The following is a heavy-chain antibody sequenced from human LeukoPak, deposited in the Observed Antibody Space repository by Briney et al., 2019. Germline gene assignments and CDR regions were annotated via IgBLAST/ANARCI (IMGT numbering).Heavy chain of an antibody. V-gene: IGHV1-18*01. CDR3: ARDAYYRHCSSTSCLGWFDP. CDR1: GYTFTSYG. D-gene: IGHD2-2*01. CDR2: ISAYNGNT. Sequence: GASVKVSCRASGYTFTSYGISWVRQAPGQGLEWMGWISAYNGNTNYAQKLQGRVTMTTDTSTSTAYMELRSLRSDDTAVYYCARDAYYRHCSSTSCLGWFDPWGQGTLVTVSS. J-gene: IGHJ5*02.